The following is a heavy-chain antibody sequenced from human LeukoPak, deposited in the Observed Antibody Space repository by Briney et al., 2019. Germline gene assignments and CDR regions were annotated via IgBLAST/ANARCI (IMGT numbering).Heavy chain of an antibody. CDR2: ISSSGSTI. J-gene: IGHJ6*02. Sequence: PGTSLRLSCAATGFTFSSYGMNWVRQAPGKGLEWVSYISSSGSTIYYADSVKGRFTISRDNAKNSLYLQMNSLRAEDTAVYYCARDPTYYYDSSGYYYHGMDVWGQGTTVTVSS. V-gene: IGHV3-48*04. D-gene: IGHD3-22*01. CDR1: GFTFSSYG. CDR3: ARDPTYYYDSSGYYYHGMDV.